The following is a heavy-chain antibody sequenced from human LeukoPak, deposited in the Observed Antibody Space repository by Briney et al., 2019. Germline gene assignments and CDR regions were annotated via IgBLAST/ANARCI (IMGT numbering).Heavy chain of an antibody. CDR2: ISGSGGDT. D-gene: IGHD4-17*01. J-gene: IGHJ4*02. Sequence: GSLRLSCAASGFTFSSYAMRWVRQAPGKGLEWVSGISGSGGDTYYADPVKGRFTISRDNSKNTLYLQMNSLRAEDSAVYYCAKVFRSGDLFVSDSWGQGTLVTVSS. CDR3: AKVFRSGDLFVSDS. CDR1: GFTFSSYA. V-gene: IGHV3-23*01.